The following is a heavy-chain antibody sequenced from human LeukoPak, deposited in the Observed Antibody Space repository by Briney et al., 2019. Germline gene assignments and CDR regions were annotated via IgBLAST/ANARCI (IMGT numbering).Heavy chain of an antibody. J-gene: IGHJ6*02. D-gene: IGHD3-22*01. Sequence: ASVRVSCKASGYTFTGYYMHWVRQAPGQGLEWMGWINPNSGGTNYAQKFQGRVTMTRDTSISTAYMELSRLRSDDTAVYYCARDITMIVDGMDVWGQGTTVTVSS. V-gene: IGHV1-2*02. CDR2: INPNSGGT. CDR1: GYTFTGYY. CDR3: ARDITMIVDGMDV.